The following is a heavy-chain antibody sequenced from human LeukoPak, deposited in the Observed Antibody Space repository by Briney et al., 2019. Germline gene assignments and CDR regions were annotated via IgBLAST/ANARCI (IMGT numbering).Heavy chain of an antibody. D-gene: IGHD2-21*01. J-gene: IGHJ4*02. CDR2: INQDGSVI. Sequence: GGSLRLSCAASGLSFSSHWMSWVRQAPGKGLEWVANINQDGSVINYVGSVKGRFTIPRDNAENSLYLQMNSLRGDDTALYYCAKDAYSRGDYWGQGTLVTVPS. V-gene: IGHV3-7*01. CDR3: AKDAYSRGDY. CDR1: GLSFSSHW.